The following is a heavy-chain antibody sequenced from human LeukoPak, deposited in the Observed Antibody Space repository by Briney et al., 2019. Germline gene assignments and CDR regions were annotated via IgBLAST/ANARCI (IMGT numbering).Heavy chain of an antibody. J-gene: IGHJ6*02. Sequence: GASVKVSCKASGYTFTGYYMHWVRQAPGQGLEWMGWINPNSGGTNYAQKFQGRVTMTRDTSISTAYMELSRLRSDDTAVYYCARETLPQLWSTYYYYGMDVWGQGTTVTVSS. CDR2: INPNSGGT. CDR3: ARETLPQLWSTYYYYGMDV. CDR1: GYTFTGYY. D-gene: IGHD5-18*01. V-gene: IGHV1-2*02.